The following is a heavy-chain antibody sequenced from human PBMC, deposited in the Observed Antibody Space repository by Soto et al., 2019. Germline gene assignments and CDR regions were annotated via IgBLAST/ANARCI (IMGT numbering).Heavy chain of an antibody. CDR2: INPSGDST. CDR3: AREEVSTYDY. CDR1: GYTFTSYY. V-gene: IGHV1-46*01. Sequence: ASVKVSCKASGYTFTSYYMHWVRQAPGQGLEWMGIINPSGDSTSYAQKFQGRVTITRDTSASTAYMELSSLRSEDTAVYYCAREEVSTYDYWGQGTLVTVSS. J-gene: IGHJ4*02. D-gene: IGHD5-12*01.